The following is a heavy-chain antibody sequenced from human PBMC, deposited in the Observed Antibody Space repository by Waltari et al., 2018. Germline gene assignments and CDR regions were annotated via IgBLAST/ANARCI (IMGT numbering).Heavy chain of an antibody. CDR2: IYTSGST. J-gene: IGHJ6*03. V-gene: IGHV4-4*07. CDR1: GGSISSYY. Sequence: QVQLQESGPGLVKPSETLSLTCTVSGGSISSYYWSWIRQPAGQGLEWIGRIYTSGSTNYNPSLKIRVTMSVDTSKNQFSLKLSSVTAADTAVYYCARDRAVVAAKRGLYYYMDVWGKGTTVTISS. CDR3: ARDRAVVAAKRGLYYYMDV. D-gene: IGHD2-15*01.